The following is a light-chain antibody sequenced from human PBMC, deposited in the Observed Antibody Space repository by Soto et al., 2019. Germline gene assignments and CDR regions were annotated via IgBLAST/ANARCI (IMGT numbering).Light chain of an antibody. CDR1: QSISTW. Sequence: DTRMTQSPSTLSASVGDRVTITCRASQSISTWLAWYQQKPGQAPKVLIYQASILESGVPPRFSGSGSGTEFTLTISSLQPDDFGTYYCQQYNSHPYTFGQGTKLEIK. CDR2: QAS. J-gene: IGKJ2*01. CDR3: QQYNSHPYT. V-gene: IGKV1-5*03.